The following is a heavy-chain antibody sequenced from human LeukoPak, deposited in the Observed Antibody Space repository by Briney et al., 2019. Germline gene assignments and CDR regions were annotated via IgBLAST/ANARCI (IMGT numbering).Heavy chain of an antibody. CDR2: VKSGNYDI. CDR1: GFTFNTYS. J-gene: IGHJ4*02. V-gene: IGHV3-48*01. Sequence: GGSLRLSCAASGFTFNTYSMNWVRQAPGKGLEWLSYVKSGNYDIQYADSVTGRFTVSRDSATNSLYLQMNDLKAEDTAVYYCARDSDWAFDYWGQGSLVTVSS. D-gene: IGHD3-9*01. CDR3: ARDSDWAFDY.